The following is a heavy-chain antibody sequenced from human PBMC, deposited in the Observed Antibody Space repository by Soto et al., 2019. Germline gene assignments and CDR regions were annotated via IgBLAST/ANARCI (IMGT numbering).Heavy chain of an antibody. CDR3: ARTESFGSLNWFDP. Sequence: ASVKVSCKASGYTFTNNDVSWVRQATGQGLEWMGWMNPGSGDTGYAQKFQGRVTMTRDISIATAYMELNSLTSEDTAIYYCARTESFGSLNWFDPLGQGTLVTVLL. CDR2: MNPGSGDT. J-gene: IGHJ5*02. CDR1: GYTFTNND. D-gene: IGHD5-18*01. V-gene: IGHV1-8*02.